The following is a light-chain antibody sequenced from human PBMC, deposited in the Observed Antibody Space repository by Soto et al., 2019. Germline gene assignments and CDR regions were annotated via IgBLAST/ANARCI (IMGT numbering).Light chain of an antibody. V-gene: IGKV1-39*01. CDR1: QSISSY. CDR2: AAS. Sequence: DIQMTQSPSSLSASVGDRVTITCRASQSISSYLNWYQQKPGKAPKLLIYAASRLHSGVPSRFSGSVSRTDFTLAISSLQPEDFATYYGQQSHSTPQTFGQGTKVEFK. J-gene: IGKJ1*01. CDR3: QQSHSTPQT.